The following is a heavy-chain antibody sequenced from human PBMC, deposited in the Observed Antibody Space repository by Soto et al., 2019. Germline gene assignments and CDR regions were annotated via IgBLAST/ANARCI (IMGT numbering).Heavy chain of an antibody. Sequence: PSETLSLTCTVSGGSISSGGYYWSWIRQHPGKGLEWIGYIYYSGSTYYNPSLKSRVTTSVDTSKNQFSLKLSSVTAADTAVYYCAIGYCSSTSCYLVYWGQGTLVTVSS. D-gene: IGHD2-2*01. CDR3: AIGYCSSTSCYLVY. J-gene: IGHJ4*02. V-gene: IGHV4-31*03. CDR2: IYYSGST. CDR1: GGSISSGGYY.